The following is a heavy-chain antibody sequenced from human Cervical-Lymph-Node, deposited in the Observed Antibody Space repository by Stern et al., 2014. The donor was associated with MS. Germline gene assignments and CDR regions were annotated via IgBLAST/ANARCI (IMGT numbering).Heavy chain of an antibody. V-gene: IGHV4-61*01. Sequence: QVQLQESGPGLVKPSETLSLTCTVSGGSVSSGSYHWSWIRQPPGKRLEWIGYISYSGSTNYNPSLKSRVTISVDTSKNQFSLKLSSVTAADTAVYYCARESSGGYRWGQGTLVTVSS. D-gene: IGHD5-18*01. CDR1: GGSVSSGSYH. J-gene: IGHJ4*02. CDR3: ARESSGGYR. CDR2: ISYSGST.